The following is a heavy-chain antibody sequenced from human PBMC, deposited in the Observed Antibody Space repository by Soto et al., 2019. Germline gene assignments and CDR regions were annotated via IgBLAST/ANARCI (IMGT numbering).Heavy chain of an antibody. V-gene: IGHV3-30-3*01. Sequence: GGSLRLSCAASGFTFSSYAMHWVRQAPGKGLEWVAVISYDGSNKYYADSVKGRFTISRDNSKNTLYLQMNSLRAEDTAVYYCARENILVVVGATFHSEAYNWFDPWGQGTLVTVSS. CDR2: ISYDGSNK. D-gene: IGHD1-26*01. CDR1: GFTFSSYA. CDR3: ARENILVVVGATFHSEAYNWFDP. J-gene: IGHJ5*02.